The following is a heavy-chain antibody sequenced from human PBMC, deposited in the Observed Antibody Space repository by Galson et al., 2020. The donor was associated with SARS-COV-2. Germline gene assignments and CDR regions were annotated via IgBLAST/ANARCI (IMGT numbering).Heavy chain of an antibody. D-gene: IGHD3-16*02. Sequence: GSLRLSCAASGFTFSSYAMHWVRQAPGKGLEWVAVISYDGSNKYYADSVKGRFTISRDNSKNTLYLQMNSLRAEDTAVYYCARDRDDYVWGSYRYTFDYWGQGTLVTVSS. CDR2: ISYDGSNK. J-gene: IGHJ4*02. CDR1: GFTFSSYA. V-gene: IGHV3-30*04. CDR3: ARDRDDYVWGSYRYTFDY.